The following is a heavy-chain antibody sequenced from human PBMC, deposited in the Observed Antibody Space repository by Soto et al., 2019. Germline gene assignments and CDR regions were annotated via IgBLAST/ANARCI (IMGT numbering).Heavy chain of an antibody. V-gene: IGHV1-46*01. D-gene: IGHD3-3*01. CDR3: AREKRSRITIFGVVIALDY. CDR2: INPSGGST. J-gene: IGHJ4*02. CDR1: GYTFTSYY. Sequence: ASVKVSCKASGYTFTSYYMHWVRQAPGQGLEWMGIINPSGGSTSYAQKFQGRVTMTRDTSTSTVYMELSSLRSEDTAVYYCAREKRSRITIFGVVIALDYWGQGTLVTVSS.